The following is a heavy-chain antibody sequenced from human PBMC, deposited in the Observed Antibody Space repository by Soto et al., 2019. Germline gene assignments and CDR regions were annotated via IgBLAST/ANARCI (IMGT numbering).Heavy chain of an antibody. V-gene: IGHV4-30-2*01. D-gene: IGHD2-15*01. CDR3: ARGSFISTVVAASKSFDL. Sequence: SETLSLTCAGSGGSISSGGYSWSWIRQPPGKGLEWIGYIYHSGSTYYNPSLKSRVTISVDRSKNQFSLKLSSVTAADTAVYYCARGSFISTVVAASKSFDLSGQGPLLTVSS. J-gene: IGHJ5*02. CDR1: GGSISSGGYS. CDR2: IYHSGST.